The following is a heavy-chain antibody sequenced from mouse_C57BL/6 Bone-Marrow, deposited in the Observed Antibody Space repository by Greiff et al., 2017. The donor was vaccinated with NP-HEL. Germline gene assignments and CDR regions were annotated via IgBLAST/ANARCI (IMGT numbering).Heavy chain of an antibody. CDR1: GYTFTDYN. CDR3: AREDYDYDGGFAY. D-gene: IGHD2-4*01. V-gene: IGHV1-18*01. Sequence: VQLQQSGPELVKPGASVKIPCKASGYTFTDYNMDWVKQSPGKSLEWIGDINPNNGGTIYNQKFKGKATLTVDKSSSTAYMELRSLTSEDTAVYYCAREDYDYDGGFAYWGQGTLVTVSA. CDR2: INPNNGGT. J-gene: IGHJ3*01.